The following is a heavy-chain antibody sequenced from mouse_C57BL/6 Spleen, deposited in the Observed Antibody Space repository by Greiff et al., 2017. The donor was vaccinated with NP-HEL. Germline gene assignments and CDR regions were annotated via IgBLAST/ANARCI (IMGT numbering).Heavy chain of an antibody. J-gene: IGHJ3*01. CDR3: TRRGSSGYPFAY. D-gene: IGHD3-2*02. CDR2: IYPGKSDT. Sequence: VQLQQSGTVLARPGASVKMSCKTSGYTFTSYWMHWVKQRPGQGLEWIGAIYPGKSDTSYNQKFKGKAKLTAVTSASTAYMELSSLTNEDSAVYYCTRRGSSGYPFAYWGQGTLVTVSA. CDR1: GYTFTSYW. V-gene: IGHV1-5*01.